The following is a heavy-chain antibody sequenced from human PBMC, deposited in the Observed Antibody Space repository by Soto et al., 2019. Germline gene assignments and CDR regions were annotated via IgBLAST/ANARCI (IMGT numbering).Heavy chain of an antibody. CDR3: ARRRCTTTTCFDP. CDR1: GGSINGGSYY. D-gene: IGHD2-2*01. J-gene: IGHJ5*02. Sequence: PSETLSLTCTVSGGSINGGSYYWSWIRQHPGKGLEWIGYISYSGSAHYNPSLRSRVFISVDTSRNQFSLKLRSVTAADTAVYYCARRRCTTTTCFDPWGQGTLVTVS. V-gene: IGHV4-31*03. CDR2: ISYSGSA.